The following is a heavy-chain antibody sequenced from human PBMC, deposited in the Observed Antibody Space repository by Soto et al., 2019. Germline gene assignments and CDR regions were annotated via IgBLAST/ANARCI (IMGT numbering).Heavy chain of an antibody. J-gene: IGHJ6*02. V-gene: IGHV5-51*01. CDR3: AASIFYYGMDV. CDR1: GYSFTSYW. CDR2: IYPGDSDT. Sequence: PGESLKISCKVSGYSFTSYWIGWVCQMPGKGLEWMGIIYPGDSDTKYNPSFQGQVTISADKSITTTYLQWSSLKASDTAIYYCAASIFYYGMDVWGQGTTVTVSS.